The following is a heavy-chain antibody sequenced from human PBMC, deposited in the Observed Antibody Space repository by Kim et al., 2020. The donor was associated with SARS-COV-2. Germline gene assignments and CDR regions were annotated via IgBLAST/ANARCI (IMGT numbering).Heavy chain of an antibody. CDR2: MNNDGTYT. V-gene: IGHV3-74*01. D-gene: IGHD6-19*01. Sequence: GGSLRLSCAASGFTFTSYWMHCVRQVPGKGLVWVSHMNNDGTYTRYADSVKGRFTISRDNAKNTLYLEMNSLRAEDTAVYYCARGGWYYYDGMDVWGQGTTVTVSS. CDR3: ARGGWYYYDGMDV. CDR1: GFTFTSYW. J-gene: IGHJ6*02.